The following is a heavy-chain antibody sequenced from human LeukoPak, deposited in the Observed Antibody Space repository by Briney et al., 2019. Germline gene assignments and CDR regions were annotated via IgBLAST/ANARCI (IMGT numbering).Heavy chain of an antibody. D-gene: IGHD4-17*01. CDR2: ISSSSSYI. V-gene: IGHV3-21*01. Sequence: PGGSLRLSCAASGFTFSTYIISWVRQAPGKGLEWVSSISSSSSYIYYADSVKGRFTISRDNAKNSLFLQMNSLRAEDTAVYYCATGDDYGDYFTYYWGQGTLVTVSS. CDR1: GFTFSTYI. CDR3: ATGDDYGDYFTYY. J-gene: IGHJ4*02.